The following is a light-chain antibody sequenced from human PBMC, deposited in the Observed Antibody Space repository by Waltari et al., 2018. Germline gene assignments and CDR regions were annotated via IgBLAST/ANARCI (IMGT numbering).Light chain of an antibody. CDR3: SLYLGSGIWV. CDR2: KGN. Sequence: QAVVTQEPSLSVPPGGTVTLTCALSSGSVSTTSYATWYHQTPGQPPRTLVYKGNARSSGVPDRFSGSILGNTAALTITGAQADDESAYYCSLYLGSGIWVFGGGTKLTVL. V-gene: IGLV8-61*01. CDR1: SGSVSTTSY. J-gene: IGLJ3*02.